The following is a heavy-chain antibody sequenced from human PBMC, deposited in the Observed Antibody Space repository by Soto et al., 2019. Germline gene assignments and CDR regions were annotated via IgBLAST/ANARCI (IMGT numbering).Heavy chain of an antibody. CDR3: AKRSSPSTFDY. CDR2: ISGSDDST. CDR1: GFTFSSYA. V-gene: IGHV3-23*01. D-gene: IGHD6-6*01. Sequence: EVQLLESGGGLVQPGESLRLSCAASGFTFSSYAMSWVRQAPGKGLEWVSVISGSDDSTYYADSVKGRFTISRDNSKNTLHLQMTSLRAEDTAVYYCAKRSSPSTFDYWCQGTLVTVSP. J-gene: IGHJ4*02.